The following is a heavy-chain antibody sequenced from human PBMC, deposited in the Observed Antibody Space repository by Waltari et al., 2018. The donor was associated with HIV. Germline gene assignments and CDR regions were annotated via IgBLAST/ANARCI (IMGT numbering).Heavy chain of an antibody. CDR1: GFTVSSNY. J-gene: IGHJ4*02. Sequence: EVQLVETGGGLIQPGGSLRLSCAASGFTVSSNYMSWVRQAPGKGLEWVSVIYSGGSTYYADSVKGRFTISRDNSKNTLYLQMNSLRAEDTAVYYCARSGGYSYGYPGGLDYWGQGTLVTVSS. V-gene: IGHV3-53*02. CDR2: IYSGGST. D-gene: IGHD5-18*01. CDR3: ARSGGYSYGYPGGLDY.